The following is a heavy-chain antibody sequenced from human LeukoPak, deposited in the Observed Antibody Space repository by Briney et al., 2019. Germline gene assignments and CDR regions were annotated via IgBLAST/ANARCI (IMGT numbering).Heavy chain of an antibody. Sequence: PGGSLRLSCAASGFTFDDYAMHWVRQAPGKGLEWVSGISWNSGSVAYADSVKGRFTVSRDNAKNSLYLQMNSLRAEDTALYYCAKDQWELSGTDAFDIWGQGTMVTVSS. CDR2: ISWNSGSV. D-gene: IGHD1-26*01. CDR3: AKDQWELSGTDAFDI. J-gene: IGHJ3*02. V-gene: IGHV3-9*01. CDR1: GFTFDDYA.